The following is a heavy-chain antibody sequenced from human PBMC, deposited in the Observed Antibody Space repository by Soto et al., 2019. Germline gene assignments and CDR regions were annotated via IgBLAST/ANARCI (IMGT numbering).Heavy chain of an antibody. J-gene: IGHJ3*01. CDR1: VVTFSSYT. Sequence: QVQLVQSGAEVRKPGSSVQVSCKASVVTFSSYTISWVRQAPGQGLEWMGRIIPVLGVANYAPKFQGRLTIIADEPTSTVYKDLSSLRSEDTAVYDARWLINGDFDVSEFWGQGTFITVSS. CDR2: IIPVLGVA. V-gene: IGHV1-69*02. CDR3: RWLINGDFDVSEF. D-gene: IGHD3-9*01.